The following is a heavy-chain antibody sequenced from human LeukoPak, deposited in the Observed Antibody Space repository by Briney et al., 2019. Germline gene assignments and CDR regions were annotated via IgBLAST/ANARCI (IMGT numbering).Heavy chain of an antibody. CDR2: ISSSSSTI. D-gene: IGHD3-22*01. Sequence: PGGSLRLSCAASGFTFSSYEMNWVRQAPGKGLEWVSYISSSSSTIYYADSVKGRFTISRDNAKNSLYLQMNSLRDEDTAVYYCARDRYFDSSGYYLPYFQHWGQGTLVTVSS. V-gene: IGHV3-48*02. CDR1: GFTFSSYE. CDR3: ARDRYFDSSGYYLPYFQH. J-gene: IGHJ1*01.